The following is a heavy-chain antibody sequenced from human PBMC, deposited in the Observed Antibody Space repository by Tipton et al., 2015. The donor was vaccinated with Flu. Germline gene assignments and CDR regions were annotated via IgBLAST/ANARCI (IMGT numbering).Heavy chain of an antibody. Sequence: SLRLSCAASGFTFSSYAMHWVRQAPGKGLEWVAVISYDGSNKYYADSVKGRFTISRDNSKNTLYLQMNSLGAEDTAVYYCARDLSNYVHKFWFDPWGQGTLVTVSS. CDR2: ISYDGSNK. V-gene: IGHV3-30-3*01. CDR3: ARDLSNYVHKFWFDP. CDR1: GFTFSSYA. D-gene: IGHD4-11*01. J-gene: IGHJ5*02.